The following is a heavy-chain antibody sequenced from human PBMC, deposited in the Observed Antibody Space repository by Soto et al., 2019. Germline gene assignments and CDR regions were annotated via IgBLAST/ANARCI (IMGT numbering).Heavy chain of an antibody. Sequence: QVQLVQSGAEVKKPGSSVKVSCKASGGTFSSYAISWVRQAPGQGLEWMGGIIPIFGTANYAQKFHGRVRSTADESTRTASLELSSMGSEHTAVYYCARGGGGLGYCSSTRCYTAFDIWCQGTMVTVSS. V-gene: IGHV1-69*01. J-gene: IGHJ3*02. CDR3: ARGGGGLGYCSSTRCYTAFDI. CDR1: GGTFSSYA. D-gene: IGHD2-2*02. CDR2: IIPIFGTA.